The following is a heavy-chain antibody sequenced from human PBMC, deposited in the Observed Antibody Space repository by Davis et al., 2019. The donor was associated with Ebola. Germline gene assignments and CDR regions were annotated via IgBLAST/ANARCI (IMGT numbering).Heavy chain of an antibody. V-gene: IGHV4-4*02. CDR2: IYHSGST. J-gene: IGHJ6*02. D-gene: IGHD6-19*01. CDR1: GGSISSSNW. CDR3: ARRDGSSGWYNYYGMDV. Sequence: GSLRLSCAVSGGSISSSNWWSWVRQPPGKGLEWIGEIYHSGSTNYNPSLKSRVTISVDTSKNQFSLKLSSVTAADTAVYYCARRDGSSGWYNYYGMDVWGQGTTVTVSS.